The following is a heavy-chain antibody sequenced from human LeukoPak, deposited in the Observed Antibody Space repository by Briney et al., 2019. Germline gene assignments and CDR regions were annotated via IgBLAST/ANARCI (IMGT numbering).Heavy chain of an antibody. CDR2: IIPIFGTA. D-gene: IGHD5-18*01. CDR1: RGTFSSSA. J-gene: IGHJ5*02. V-gene: IGHV1-69*05. CDR3: ARMSYGYCFDP. Sequence: SVKVSCTASRGTFSSSAISWVRQAPGHGLEWMGGIIPIFGTANYAQKFQGRVTITTDESTSTAYLELSSLRSEDTAVYYCARMSYGYCFDPWGQGTLVTVSS.